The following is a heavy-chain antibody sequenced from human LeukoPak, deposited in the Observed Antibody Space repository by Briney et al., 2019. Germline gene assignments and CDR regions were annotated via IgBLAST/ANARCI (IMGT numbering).Heavy chain of an antibody. V-gene: IGHV3-30-3*01. CDR3: VGVRYNYGLSAY. J-gene: IGHJ4*02. D-gene: IGHD5-18*01. CDR1: GFTFSSYA. CDR2: ISYDGSNK. Sequence: GGSLRLSCAASGFTFSSYAMHWVRQAPGKGLEWVAVISYDGSNKYYADPVRGRSTISRDNSKNTLYLQMNNLRADDTAIYFCVGVRYNYGLSAYWGQGTLVIVSS.